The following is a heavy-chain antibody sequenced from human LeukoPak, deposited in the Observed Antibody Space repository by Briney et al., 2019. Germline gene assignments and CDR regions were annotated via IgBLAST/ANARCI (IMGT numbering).Heavy chain of an antibody. D-gene: IGHD3-10*02. V-gene: IGHV3-21*01. CDR3: AELGITMIGGV. Sequence: GSLRLSCEASGFTFTTYSMTWVRQAPGKGLEWVSIISSGSSAIFSADALKGRFTISRDNAKNSLYLQMNSLRAEDTAVYYCAELGITMIGGVWGKGTTVTISS. CDR2: ISSGSSAI. CDR1: GFTFTTYS. J-gene: IGHJ6*04.